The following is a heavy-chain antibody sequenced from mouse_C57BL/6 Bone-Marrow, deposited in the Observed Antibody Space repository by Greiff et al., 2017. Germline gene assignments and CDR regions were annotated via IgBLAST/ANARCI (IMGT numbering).Heavy chain of an antibody. CDR3: ASGYYDYD. V-gene: IGHV1-81*01. Sequence: QVQLQQSGAELARPGASVKLSCKASGYTFTSYGISWVKQRTGQGLEWIGEIYPRSGNTYYNEKFKGKATLTADKSSCTAYMELRSLTSEDSAVYFCASGYYDYDWGQGTTLTVSS. D-gene: IGHD2-4*01. CDR2: IYPRSGNT. J-gene: IGHJ2*01. CDR1: GYTFTSYG.